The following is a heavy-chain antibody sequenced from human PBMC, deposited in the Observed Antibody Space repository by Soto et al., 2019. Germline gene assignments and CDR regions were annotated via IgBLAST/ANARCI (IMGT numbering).Heavy chain of an antibody. V-gene: IGHV4-39*01. Sequence: SETLSLTCTVSGGSISSSSYYWGWIRQPPGKGLEWIGSIYYSGSTYYNPSLKSRVTISVDTSKNQFSLKLSSVTAADTAVYYCASDSSSWAGGMDVWGKGTTVTVSS. CDR1: GGSISSSSYY. CDR3: ASDSSSWAGGMDV. CDR2: IYYSGST. J-gene: IGHJ6*04. D-gene: IGHD6-13*01.